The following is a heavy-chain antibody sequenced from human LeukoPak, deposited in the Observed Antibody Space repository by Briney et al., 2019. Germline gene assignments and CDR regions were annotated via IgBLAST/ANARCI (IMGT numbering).Heavy chain of an antibody. CDR1: GFIFSNNI. CDR3: ARGKASGQLPASKWFDP. V-gene: IGHV3-7*01. D-gene: IGHD2-2*01. J-gene: IGHJ5*02. Sequence: PGGSLRLSCAASGFIFSNNIMNWVRQAPGKGLEWVANIKQDGSEKYYVDSVKGRFTISRDNAKNSLYLQMNSLRAEDTAVYYCARGKASGQLPASKWFDPWAREPWSPSPQ. CDR2: IKQDGSEK.